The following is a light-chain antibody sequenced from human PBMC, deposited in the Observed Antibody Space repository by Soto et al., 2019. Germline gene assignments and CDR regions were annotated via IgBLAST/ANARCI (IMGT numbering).Light chain of an antibody. V-gene: IGLV2-14*03. Sequence: QSALTQPASVSGSPGQSITISCTGTSSDVGRYNYVSWYQQHPVKAPKLMIYDVSNRPSGVSNRFSGSKSGNTASLTISGLQAEDKADYYCSSYTSTSTPYVFGTGTKLTVL. CDR2: DVS. CDR1: SSDVGRYNY. CDR3: SSYTSTSTPYV. J-gene: IGLJ1*01.